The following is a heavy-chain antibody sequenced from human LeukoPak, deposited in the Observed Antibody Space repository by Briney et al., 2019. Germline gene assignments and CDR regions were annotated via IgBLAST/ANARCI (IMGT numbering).Heavy chain of an antibody. Sequence: SETLSLTCAASGVPFSNYYWSWVRQSPSQGLEWIGEINHSGYTNYNPSLKSRVTMSIDPSKKQFSLRLTSVTAADAGVYYCTRGVGGNPDWGQGTLVNVSS. D-gene: IGHD1-1*01. CDR2: INHSGYT. V-gene: IGHV4-34*01. CDR3: TRGVGGNPD. J-gene: IGHJ4*02. CDR1: GVPFSNYY.